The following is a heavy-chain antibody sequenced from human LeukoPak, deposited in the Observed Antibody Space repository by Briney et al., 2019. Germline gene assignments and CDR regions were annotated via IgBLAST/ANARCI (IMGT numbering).Heavy chain of an antibody. CDR3: ARGPNEYSSSGGNFDY. CDR1: GGSISSYY. Sequence: SETLSLTCTVSGGSISSYYWSWIRQPPGKGLEWIGYIYYSGSTNYNPSLKSRVTISIDTSKTQFSLKLSSVTAADTAVYYCARGPNEYSSSGGNFDYWGQGTLVTVSS. J-gene: IGHJ4*02. CDR2: IYYSGST. D-gene: IGHD6-6*01. V-gene: IGHV4-59*01.